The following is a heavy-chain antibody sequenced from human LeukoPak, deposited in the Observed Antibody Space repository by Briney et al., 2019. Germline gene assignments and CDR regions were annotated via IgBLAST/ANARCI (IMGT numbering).Heavy chain of an antibody. CDR2: ISAYNGDT. D-gene: IGHD3-3*01. CDR1: GYTFTSYG. V-gene: IGHV1-18*01. J-gene: IGHJ6*02. CDR3: ARDRKEYYDFWSGSPPVNYYYGMDV. Sequence: RASVKVSCKASGYTFTSYGISWVRQAPGQGLEWMGWISAYNGDTNYAQKLQGRVTMTTDTSTSTAYMELRSLRSDDTAVYYCARDRKEYYDFWSGSPPVNYYYGMDVWGQETTVTVSS.